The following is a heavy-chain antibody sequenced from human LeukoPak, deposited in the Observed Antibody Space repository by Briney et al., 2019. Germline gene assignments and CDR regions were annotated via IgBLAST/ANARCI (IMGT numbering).Heavy chain of an antibody. CDR3: AKDGRYCSSTSCYYYYYMDV. CDR2: ISGSGGST. J-gene: IGHJ6*03. V-gene: IGHV3-23*01. Sequence: GGSLRLSCAASGFTFSSYAMSWVRQAPGKGLEWVSAISGSGGSTYYADSVKGRFTISRDNSKNTLYLQVNSLRAEDTAVYYCAKDGRYCSSTSCYYYYYMDVWGKGTTVTVSS. D-gene: IGHD2-2*01. CDR1: GFTFSSYA.